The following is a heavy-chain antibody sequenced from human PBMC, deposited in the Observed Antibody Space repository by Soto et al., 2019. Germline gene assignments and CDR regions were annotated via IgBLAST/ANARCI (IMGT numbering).Heavy chain of an antibody. J-gene: IGHJ3*02. CDR1: GYTFTSYG. Sequence: QVQLVQSGAEVKKPGASVKVSCKASGYTFTSYGISWVRQAPGQGLEWMGWISAYNGNTNHAQKLQGRVTMTTDTSTSTAYMELRSLRSDDTAVYYCARDLIPTVTTPDDAFDIWGQGTMVTVSS. CDR2: ISAYNGNT. CDR3: ARDLIPTVTTPDDAFDI. D-gene: IGHD4-17*01. V-gene: IGHV1-18*01.